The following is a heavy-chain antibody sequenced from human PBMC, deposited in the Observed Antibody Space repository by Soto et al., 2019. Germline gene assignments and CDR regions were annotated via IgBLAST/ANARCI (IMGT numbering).Heavy chain of an antibody. CDR3: ARDVRWGINWGSEDWYFDL. D-gene: IGHD7-27*01. CDR2: IYYSGST. Sequence: QVQLQESGPGLVKPSETLSLTCTVSGGSVSSGSYYWSWIRQPPGKGLEWIGYIYYSGSTNYNPSLKRRVTISVDTSKNQFSLKLSSVTAADTAVYYCARDVRWGINWGSEDWYFDLWGRGTLVTVSS. CDR1: GGSVSSGSYY. J-gene: IGHJ2*01. V-gene: IGHV4-61*01.